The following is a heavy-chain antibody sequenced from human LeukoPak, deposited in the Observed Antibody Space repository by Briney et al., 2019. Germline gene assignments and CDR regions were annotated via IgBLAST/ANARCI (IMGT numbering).Heavy chain of an antibody. CDR1: GYTFTDHY. CDR3: AREGRGWAFDI. J-gene: IGHJ3*02. D-gene: IGHD2-15*01. CDR2: ISAYNGNT. V-gene: IGHV1-18*04. Sequence: ASVKVSCKALGYTFTDHYFHWLRQAPGQGLEWMGWISAYNGNTNYAQKLQGRVTMTTDTSTSTAYMELSRLRSDDTAVYYCAREGRGWAFDIWGQGTMVTVSS.